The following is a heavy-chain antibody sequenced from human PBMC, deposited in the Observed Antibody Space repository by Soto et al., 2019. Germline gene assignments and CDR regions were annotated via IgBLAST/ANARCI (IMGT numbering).Heavy chain of an antibody. CDR2: ISSSGSST. Sequence: GGSLRLSCVASGFTFSDYYMSWIRQAPGKGLEWVSYISSSGSSTYYADSVKGRFTISRDNSKNTLYLQMNSLRAEDTAVYYCAKYVVTMIVVVITPYYFDYWGQGTLVTVSS. CDR1: GFTFSDYY. J-gene: IGHJ4*02. V-gene: IGHV3-11*01. D-gene: IGHD3-22*01. CDR3: AKYVVTMIVVVITPYYFDY.